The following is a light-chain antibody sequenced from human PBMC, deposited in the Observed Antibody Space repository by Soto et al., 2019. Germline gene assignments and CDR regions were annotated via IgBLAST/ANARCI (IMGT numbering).Light chain of an antibody. CDR1: QSLVYSDGKTY. CDR2: EVS. Sequence: DIVLTQTPLSLSVTPGQPASISCKSSQSLVYSDGKTYFFWYLHKPGQPPRGLIYEVSKRFSGVPDRFKGIGSGTEFTLEISRVEAEYVGVYYCTHTVKAPATFGQGTKVEVK. J-gene: IGKJ1*01. V-gene: IGKV2D-29*01. CDR3: THTVKAPAT.